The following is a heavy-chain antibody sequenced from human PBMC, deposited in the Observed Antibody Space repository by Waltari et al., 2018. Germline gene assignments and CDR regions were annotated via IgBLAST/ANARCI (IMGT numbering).Heavy chain of an antibody. J-gene: IGHJ6*03. Sequence: QVQLVQSGAEVKEPGASVKVSCKASGYTFTAHHIHWMRQAPGQGLEWMWWSNPNSGDTNKAQKLECMGTRTRDTSISTAYMELSRLRSDDTAMYYCARVSEATYNVYYYYMDVWGKGTTVTVSS. CDR2: SNPNSGDT. CDR1: GYTFTAHH. CDR3: ARVSEATYNVYYYYMDV. D-gene: IGHD1-1*01. V-gene: IGHV1-2*02.